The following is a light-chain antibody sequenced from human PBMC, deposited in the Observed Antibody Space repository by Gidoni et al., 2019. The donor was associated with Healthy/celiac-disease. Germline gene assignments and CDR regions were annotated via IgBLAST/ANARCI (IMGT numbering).Light chain of an antibody. CDR1: QSVSSY. Sequence: EIVLTQSPATLSLSPGERATIACTASQSVSSYLAWYKQKPGQATRILIYDASNMDTGIQARFSGSGSGTEFTLTISSLEPEDFAVYYCQQRSNSWTFGQGTKVEIQ. J-gene: IGKJ1*01. CDR3: QQRSNSWT. V-gene: IGKV3-11*01. CDR2: DAS.